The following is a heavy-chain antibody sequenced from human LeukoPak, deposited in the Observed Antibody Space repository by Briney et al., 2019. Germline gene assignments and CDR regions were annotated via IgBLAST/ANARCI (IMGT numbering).Heavy chain of an antibody. J-gene: IGHJ4*02. CDR1: GYTFTSYY. D-gene: IGHD2-21*02. V-gene: IGHV1-46*01. CDR3: ARTGQGDCYSD. CDR2: INPSGGTT. Sequence: WASVKVSCKASGYTFTSYYMHWVRQAPGQGLEWMGIINPSGGTTSYAQKFQGRVTMTRDTSTSTVYMELSSLRSEDTAVYYCARTGQGDCYSDWGQGTLVTVSS.